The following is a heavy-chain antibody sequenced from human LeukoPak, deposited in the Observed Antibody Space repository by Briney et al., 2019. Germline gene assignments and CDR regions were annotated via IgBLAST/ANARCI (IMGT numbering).Heavy chain of an antibody. J-gene: IGHJ4*02. CDR1: GGTFKNYA. CDR3: ARGVPLGYCTYGVCYPPYYFDY. D-gene: IGHD2-8*01. V-gene: IGHV1-8*03. CDR2: VNPRSGDA. Sequence: ASVKVSCKASGGTFKNYAISWLRQATGQGLEWMGWVNPRSGDAGYLQKFQGRLTITRDSSIDTAYMDLSGLSSEDTAVYYCARGVPLGYCTYGVCYPPYYFDYWGQGTLVTASS.